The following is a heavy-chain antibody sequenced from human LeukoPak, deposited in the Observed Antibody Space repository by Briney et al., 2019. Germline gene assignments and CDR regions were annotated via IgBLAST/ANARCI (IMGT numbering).Heavy chain of an antibody. CDR2: ISAYSGNT. CDR1: GYTFTSYG. D-gene: IGHD3-3*01. Sequence: GASVKVSRKASGYTFTSYGISWVRQAPGQGLEWMGWISAYSGNTNYAQKLQGRVTMTTDTSTSTAYMELRSLRSDDTAVYYCARGSRYDFWSGYYAPANHFDYWGQGTLVTVSS. CDR3: ARGSRYDFWSGYYAPANHFDY. V-gene: IGHV1-18*01. J-gene: IGHJ4*02.